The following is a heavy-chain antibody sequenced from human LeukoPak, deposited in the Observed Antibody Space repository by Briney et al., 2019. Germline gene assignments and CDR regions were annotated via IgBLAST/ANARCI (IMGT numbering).Heavy chain of an antibody. J-gene: IGHJ4*02. CDR2: IYSDGSST. V-gene: IGHV3-74*01. CDR3: GRGTYGIAY. D-gene: IGHD1-7*01. CDR1: GFTFSSYA. Sequence: GGSLRLSCAASGFTFSSYAITWVRQAPGKGLVWVSRIYSDGSSTSYADSVKGRFTISRDNAKNTLYLQTSSLRAEDTAVYYCGRGTYGIAYWGQGTLVTVSS.